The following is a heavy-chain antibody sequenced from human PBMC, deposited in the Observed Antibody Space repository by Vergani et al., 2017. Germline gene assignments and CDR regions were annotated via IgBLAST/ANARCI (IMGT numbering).Heavy chain of an antibody. V-gene: IGHV4-61*10. CDR3: ARHFPPWEGGGNYFDY. Sequence: QVQLQESGPGLVKPSETLSLTCTVSGGSVSSISYYWSWIRQPAGKGLEWIGYISYSRSTNYNPSLKSRVTISVDTSKNQFSLKLSSVTAADTAVYYCARHFPPWEGGGNYFDYWGQGTLVTVSS. D-gene: IGHD1-26*01. CDR2: ISYSRST. CDR1: GGSVSSISYY. J-gene: IGHJ4*02.